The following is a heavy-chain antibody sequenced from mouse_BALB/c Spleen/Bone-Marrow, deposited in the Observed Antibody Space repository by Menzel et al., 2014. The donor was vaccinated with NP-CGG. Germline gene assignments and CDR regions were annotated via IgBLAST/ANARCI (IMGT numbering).Heavy chain of an antibody. CDR1: GYAFTNYL. V-gene: IGHV1-54*01. Sequence: VQLQQSGAELVRPGTSVKVSCKASGYAFTNYLIEWVKQRPGQGLEWIGVINPGSGGTNYNEKFKGKATLTADKSSSTAYMQLSSLTSDDSAVYFCAREHLYGNYSDYWGQGTTLTVSS. CDR2: INPGSGGT. J-gene: IGHJ2*01. D-gene: IGHD2-1*01. CDR3: AREHLYGNYSDY.